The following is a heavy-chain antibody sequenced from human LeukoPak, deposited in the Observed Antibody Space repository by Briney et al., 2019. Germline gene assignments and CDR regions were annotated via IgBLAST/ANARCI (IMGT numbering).Heavy chain of an antibody. CDR3: TTRWAQLWLDY. V-gene: IGHV3-30-3*01. CDR2: ISYDGSNK. J-gene: IGHJ4*02. D-gene: IGHD5-18*01. CDR1: GFTFSSYA. Sequence: GGSLRLSCAASGFTFSSYAMHWVRQAPGKGLEWVAVISYDGSNKYYADSVKGRFTISRDNSKNTLYLQMNSLKTEDTAVYYCTTRWAQLWLDYWGQGTLVTVSS.